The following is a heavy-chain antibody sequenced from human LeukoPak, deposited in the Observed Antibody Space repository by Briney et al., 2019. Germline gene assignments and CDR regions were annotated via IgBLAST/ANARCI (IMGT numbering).Heavy chain of an antibody. J-gene: IGHJ4*02. CDR2: IYYSGST. CDR3: ARVSGSSGWIDY. D-gene: IGHD6-19*01. CDR1: GGSISSYY. V-gene: IGHV4-59*01. Sequence: SETLSLTCTVSGGSISSYYWSWIRQPPGKGLEWIGYIYYSGSTNYNPSLKSRVTISVDTSKNQFSLKLSSVTAADTAVYYCARVSGSSGWIDYWGQGTLVTVSS.